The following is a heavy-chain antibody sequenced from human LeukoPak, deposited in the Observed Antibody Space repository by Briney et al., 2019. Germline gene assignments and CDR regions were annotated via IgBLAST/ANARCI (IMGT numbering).Heavy chain of an antibody. D-gene: IGHD2-2*01. CDR2: ISYDGSNK. CDR1: GFTFSGYP. CDR3: ARDEGYCSMTSCYWASKGMDV. J-gene: IGHJ6*02. V-gene: IGHV3-30-3*01. Sequence: SGKSLRLSCAASGFTFSGYPIHWVRQAPGKGLEWVAVISYDGSNKYYADSVKGRFTISRDNSKNTLYLQMNSLRAEDRAVYYCARDEGYCSMTSCYWASKGMDVWGQGTAVIVSS.